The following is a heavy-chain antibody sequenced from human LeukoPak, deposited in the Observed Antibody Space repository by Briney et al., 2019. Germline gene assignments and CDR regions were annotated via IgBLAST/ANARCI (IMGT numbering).Heavy chain of an antibody. CDR3: ARDLNDYVWGSYRL. CDR1: GGSISSYY. V-gene: IGHV4-4*07. D-gene: IGHD3-16*02. Sequence: KPSETLSLTCTVSGGSISSYYWSWIRQPAGKGLEWIGRIYTSGSTNYNPSLKSRVTMSVDTSKNQFSLKLSSVTAADTAVYYCARDLNDYVWGSYRLWGQGTLVTVSS. J-gene: IGHJ4*02. CDR2: IYTSGST.